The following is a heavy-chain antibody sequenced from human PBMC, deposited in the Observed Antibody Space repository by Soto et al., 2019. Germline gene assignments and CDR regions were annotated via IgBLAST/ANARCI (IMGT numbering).Heavy chain of an antibody. CDR1: GGSFSGYY. D-gene: IGHD3-22*01. J-gene: IGHJ4*02. V-gene: IGHV4-34*01. CDR3: ARGHYFDSNSALDH. CDR2: INHSGST. Sequence: SETLSLTCAVYGGSFSGYYWSWICQPPGKGLEWIGEINHSGSTNYNPSLKSRVTISVDTSKNQFSLNLSSVTAADTAVYYCARGHYFDSNSALDHWGQGTLVT.